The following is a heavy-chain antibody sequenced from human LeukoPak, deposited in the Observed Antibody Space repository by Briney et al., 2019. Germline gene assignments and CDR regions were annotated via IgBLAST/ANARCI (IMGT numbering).Heavy chain of an antibody. D-gene: IGHD3-10*01. CDR2: ISGRGGRT. V-gene: IGHV3-23*01. J-gene: IGHJ6*03. CDR3: ATPAPHGSDPSLYYYYMDV. Sequence: GGSLRLSCALSGFIVSSNYMSWVRQAPGKGLEWVSAISGRGGRTYYGDSVKGRFTISRDNSKNTLYLQMNSLRAEDTAVYYCATPAPHGSDPSLYYYYMDVWGKGTTVTISS. CDR1: GFIVSSNY.